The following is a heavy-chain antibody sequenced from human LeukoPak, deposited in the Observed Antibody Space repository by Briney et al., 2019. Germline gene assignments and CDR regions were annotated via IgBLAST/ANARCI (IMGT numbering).Heavy chain of an antibody. CDR1: GFTFSSYG. CDR2: ISYDGSNK. J-gene: IGHJ6*03. Sequence: GGSLRLSCAASGFTFSSYGMHWVRQAPGKGLEWVAVISYDGSNKYYADSVKGRFTISRDNSKNTLYLQMNSLRAEDTAVYYCAKDLAVEYCSGGSCYYYYYMDVWGKGTTVTVSS. V-gene: IGHV3-30*18. D-gene: IGHD2-15*01. CDR3: AKDLAVEYCSGGSCYYYYYMDV.